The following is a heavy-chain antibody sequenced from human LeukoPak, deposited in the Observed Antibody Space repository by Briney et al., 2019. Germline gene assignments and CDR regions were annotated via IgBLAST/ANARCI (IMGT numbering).Heavy chain of an antibody. CDR3: ARAYCGGDCYXXXWFDP. J-gene: IGHJ5*02. V-gene: IGHV4-34*01. CDR2: INHSGST. CDR1: GGSFSGYY. Sequence: PSETLSLTCAVYGGSFSGYYWSWIRQPPGKGLEWIGEINHSGSTNYNPSLKSRVTMSVDTSKNQFSLKLSSVTAADTAVYYCARAYCGGDCYXXXWFDPWGQGTLVTVSS. D-gene: IGHD2-21*02.